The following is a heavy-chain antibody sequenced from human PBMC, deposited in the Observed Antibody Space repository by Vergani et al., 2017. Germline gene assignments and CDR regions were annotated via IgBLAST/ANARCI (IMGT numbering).Heavy chain of an antibody. CDR2: IIPILGIA. D-gene: IGHD1-14*01. CDR3: ARDSPAVYHLRYLFADY. V-gene: IGHV1-69*04. Sequence: QVQLVQSGAEVKKPGSSVKVSCKASGGTFSSYAISWVRQAPGQGLEWMGRIIPILGIANYAQKFQGRVTITADKSTSTAYMELSSLRSEDTAVYYCARDSPAVYHLRYLFADYWGQGTLVTVSS. J-gene: IGHJ4*02. CDR1: GGTFSSYA.